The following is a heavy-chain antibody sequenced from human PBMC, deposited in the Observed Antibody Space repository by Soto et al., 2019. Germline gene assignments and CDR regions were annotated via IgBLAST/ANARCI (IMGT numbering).Heavy chain of an antibody. J-gene: IGHJ3*02. V-gene: IGHV4-38-2*01. CDR1: GYSISIGYY. CDR3: ASLGGIVVVPAAPTYAFDI. Sequence: SETLSRNCAVSGYSISIGYYWGWIRQPPGKGLEWIGSIYHSGSTYYNPSLKSRVTISVDTSKNQFSLKLSSVTAADTAVYYCASLGGIVVVPAAPTYAFDIWGQGTMVTVSS. D-gene: IGHD2-2*01. CDR2: IYHSGST.